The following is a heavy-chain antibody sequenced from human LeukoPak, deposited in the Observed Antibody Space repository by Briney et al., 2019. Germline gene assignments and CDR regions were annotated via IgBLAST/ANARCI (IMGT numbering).Heavy chain of an antibody. Sequence: PSETLSLTCTVSGGSISSSRYYWGWIRQPPGKGLEWIGSIYHSVSTYNNPSLKSRVTISVDTSENQFSLKLRSVTAADTAVYYCARVATISPFDYWSQGTLVTVSS. CDR3: ARVATISPFDY. D-gene: IGHD5-12*01. CDR1: GGSISSSRYY. V-gene: IGHV4-39*01. CDR2: IYHSVST. J-gene: IGHJ4*02.